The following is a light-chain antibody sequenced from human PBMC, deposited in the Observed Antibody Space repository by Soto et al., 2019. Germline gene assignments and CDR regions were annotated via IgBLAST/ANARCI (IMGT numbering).Light chain of an antibody. CDR2: EVS. V-gene: IGLV2-23*02. CDR3: CSSAGSSSFYV. J-gene: IGLJ1*01. Sequence: QSALAQRASVSGPSGQSTTISCTRTSSDFSSHTLISWYPQHPGKAPKLMIYEVSMWPLGVSNRFSGSKSGNTASLTISELQAEDEADYYCCSSAGSSSFYVFGTGTKVTVL. CDR1: SSDFSSHTL.